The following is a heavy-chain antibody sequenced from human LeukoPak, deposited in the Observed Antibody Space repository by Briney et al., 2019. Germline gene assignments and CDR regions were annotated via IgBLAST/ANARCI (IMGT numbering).Heavy chain of an antibody. D-gene: IGHD1-1*01. J-gene: IGHJ4*02. CDR1: GGSFSVYY. V-gene: IGHV4-34*01. CDR2: INHSGST. CDR3: ARGGWAATRTRTR. Sequence: SETLSLTCAVYGGSFSVYYWSWIRQPPGKGLEWIGEINHSGSTNYNPSLKSRVTISVDTSKNQFSLKLSSVTAADTAVYYCARGGWAATRTRTRWGQGTLVTVSS.